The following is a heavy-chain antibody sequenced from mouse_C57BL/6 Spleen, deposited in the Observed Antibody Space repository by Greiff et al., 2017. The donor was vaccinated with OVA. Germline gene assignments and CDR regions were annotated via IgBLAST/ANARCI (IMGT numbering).Heavy chain of an antibody. CDR2: ISSGSSTI. V-gene: IGHV5-17*01. Sequence: DVMLVASGGGLVKPGGSLKLSCAASGFTFSDYGMHWVRQAPEKGLEWVAYISSGSSTIYYADTVKGRFPISRDNAKNTLFLQMTSLRSEDTAMYYCGRDRTIYAMDYWGQGTSVTVSA. CDR1: GFTFSDYG. J-gene: IGHJ4*01. CDR3: GRDRTIYAMDY. D-gene: IGHD3-2*01.